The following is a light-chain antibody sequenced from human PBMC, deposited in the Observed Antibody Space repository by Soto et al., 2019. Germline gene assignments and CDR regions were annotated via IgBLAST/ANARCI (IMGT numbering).Light chain of an antibody. Sequence: QSVLTQPPSVSGAPGQRVTISCTGSSSNIGAGYDVHWYQQLPGTAPKLLIYVNSNRPSGVPDRFSGSKSGTSASLAITGLQAEDEADYYCQSYDSSLSGRGVFRTGTKVTVL. CDR1: SSNIGAGYD. V-gene: IGLV1-40*01. J-gene: IGLJ1*01. CDR3: QSYDSSLSGRGV. CDR2: VNS.